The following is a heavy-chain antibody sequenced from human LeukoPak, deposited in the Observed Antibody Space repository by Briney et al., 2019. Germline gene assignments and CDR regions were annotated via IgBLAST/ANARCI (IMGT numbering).Heavy chain of an antibody. V-gene: IGHV1-2*02. CDR2: INPNSGGT. CDR3: ARADSSGYYYVY. CDR1: GYTFTGYY. J-gene: IGHJ4*02. Sequence: ASVKVPCKASGYTFTGYYMHWVRQAPGQGLEWMGWINPNSGGTNYAQKFQGRVTMTRDTSISTAYMELSRLRSDDTAVYYCARADSSGYYYVYWGQGTLVTVSS. D-gene: IGHD3-22*01.